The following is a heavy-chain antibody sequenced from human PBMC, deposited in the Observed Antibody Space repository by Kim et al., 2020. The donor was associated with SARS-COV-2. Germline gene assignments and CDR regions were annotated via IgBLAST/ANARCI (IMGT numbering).Heavy chain of an antibody. V-gene: IGHV1-2*06. CDR3: AREKVGAPSNPVFGH. CDR2: INPNSGGT. D-gene: IGHD2-15*01. Sequence: ASVKVSCKTSGYTFTGYYIHWVRQAPGQGLEWMGRINPNSGGTNFAQKFQDRVATTRDTSISTVYMELSSLTSDDTAVYYCAREKVGAPSNPVFGHWGQGTLVTVSS. CDR1: GYTFTGYY. J-gene: IGHJ5*02.